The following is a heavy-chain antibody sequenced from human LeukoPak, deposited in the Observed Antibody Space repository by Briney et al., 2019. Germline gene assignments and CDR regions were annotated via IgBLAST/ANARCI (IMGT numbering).Heavy chain of an antibody. J-gene: IGHJ5*02. CDR3: ASQGYCSGGNCHNWLEP. Sequence: SETLSLTCTVSGGSISSGSYYWSWIRQPAGKGLEWIGRIYTSGSTNYNPSLKSRVTISLDTSKKQFSLKLTSVTAADTAVYYCASQGYCSGGNCHNWLEPWGQGTLVTVSS. D-gene: IGHD2-15*01. V-gene: IGHV4-61*02. CDR1: GGSISSGSYY. CDR2: IYTSGST.